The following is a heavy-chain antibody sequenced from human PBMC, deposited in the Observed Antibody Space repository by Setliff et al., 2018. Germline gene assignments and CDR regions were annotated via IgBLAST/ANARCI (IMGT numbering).Heavy chain of an antibody. CDR1: GYSISSAYY. Sequence: SETLSLTCTVSGYSISSAYYWGWLRQPPGKGLEWIGSIYYSGTTYYNPSLKSPVTISIDTSNNQFSLKLSSVTAADTAIYYCARHDARGYYYYMDVWGEGTTVTVSS. CDR2: IYYSGTT. V-gene: IGHV4-38-2*02. D-gene: IGHD3-10*01. J-gene: IGHJ6*03. CDR3: ARHDARGYYYYMDV.